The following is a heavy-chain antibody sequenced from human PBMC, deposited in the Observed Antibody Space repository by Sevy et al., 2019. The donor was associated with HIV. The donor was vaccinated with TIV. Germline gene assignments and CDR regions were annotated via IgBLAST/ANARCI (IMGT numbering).Heavy chain of an antibody. CDR2: INEPVTFI. D-gene: IGHD3-16*01. CDR1: GFTFSNYW. Sequence: GGSLRLSCAASGFTFSNYWMHWVRQGPGKGLEWVSRINEPVTFISYADSVKGRFTISRDNAKNTLYLHMNSLRAEDTAVYYCARDLTDAGTPGDDFDYWGQGTLVTVSS. CDR3: ARDLTDAGTPGDDFDY. V-gene: IGHV3-74*01. J-gene: IGHJ4*02.